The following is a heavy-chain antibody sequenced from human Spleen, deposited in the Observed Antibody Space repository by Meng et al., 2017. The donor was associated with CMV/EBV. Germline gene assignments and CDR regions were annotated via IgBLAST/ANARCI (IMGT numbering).Heavy chain of an antibody. CDR2: MHYAGTRK. V-gene: IGHV3-30*02. Sequence: GGSLRLSCAASSFTFTFYGIHWVRQARGTGLEWVAFMHYAGTRKYYADSVKGRFTISRDNSKKTLYLQMNSLRAEDTAVYYCAHEAGDYGMHGWGQGTTVTVSS. CDR3: AHEAGDYGMHG. J-gene: IGHJ6*02. CDR1: SFTFTFYG. D-gene: IGHD6-13*01.